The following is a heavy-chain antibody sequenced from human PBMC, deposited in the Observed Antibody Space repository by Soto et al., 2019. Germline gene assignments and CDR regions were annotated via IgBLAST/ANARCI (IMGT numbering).Heavy chain of an antibody. CDR3: ARGGRGDSYGSYYYYYGMDV. CDR2: TNHSGST. CDR1: GGSFSGYY. D-gene: IGHD5-18*01. V-gene: IGHV4-34*01. J-gene: IGHJ6*02. Sequence: QVQLQQWGAGLLKPSETLSLTCAVYGGSFSGYYWSWIRQPPGQGLEWIGETNHSGSTNYNPSLKIRVTISVDTSKTQFSLKLSSVTAADTAVYYCARGGRGDSYGSYYYYYGMDVWGQGTTVTVSS.